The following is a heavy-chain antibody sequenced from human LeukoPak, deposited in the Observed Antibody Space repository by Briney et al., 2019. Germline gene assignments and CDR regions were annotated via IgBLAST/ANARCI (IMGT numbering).Heavy chain of an antibody. V-gene: IGHV3-74*01. D-gene: IGHD6-6*01. CDR2: TNSDGSST. CDR3: ARGKQLAPADS. CDR1: GFTFSSFW. Sequence: PGGSLRLSCAASGFTFSSFWMHWVRQAPGKGLVWVSRTNSDGSSTSYADSVKGRFTISRDNAKNTLYLQMNSLRAEDTAVYYCARGKQLAPADSWGQGTLVTVSS. J-gene: IGHJ4*02.